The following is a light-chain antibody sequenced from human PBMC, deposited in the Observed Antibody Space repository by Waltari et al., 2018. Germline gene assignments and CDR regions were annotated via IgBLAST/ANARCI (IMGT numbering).Light chain of an antibody. CDR1: SSDVGGYKY. J-gene: IGLJ2*01. Sequence: QSALTQPASVSGSPGQSITISCTGTSSDVGGYKYVPWYQQHPGKAPKLMIYDVSNRPSGVSNRFSGSESGNTASLTISGLQAEDEADYYCSSYTSSSVVFGGGTKLTVL. CDR3: SSYTSSSVV. V-gene: IGLV2-14*01. CDR2: DVS.